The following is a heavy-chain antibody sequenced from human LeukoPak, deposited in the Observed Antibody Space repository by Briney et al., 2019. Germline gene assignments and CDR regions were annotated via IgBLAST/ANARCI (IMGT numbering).Heavy chain of an antibody. V-gene: IGHV4-30-4*07. J-gene: IGHJ3*02. CDR3: ARFSNLDAFGI. D-gene: IGHD4-11*01. CDR1: GGSISSGGYS. Sequence: PSETLSLTCAVSGGSISSGGYSWSWIRQPPGKGLEWIGYIYYSGSTYYNPSLKSRVTISVDTSKNQFSLKLSSVTAADTAVYYCARFSNLDAFGIWGQGTMVTVSS. CDR2: IYYSGST.